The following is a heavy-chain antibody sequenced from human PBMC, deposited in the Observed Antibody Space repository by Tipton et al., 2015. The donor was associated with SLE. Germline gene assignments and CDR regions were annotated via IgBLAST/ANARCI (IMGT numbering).Heavy chain of an antibody. CDR2: INHSGSA. J-gene: IGHJ4*02. CDR3: ARGGYDFWSGPGNY. D-gene: IGHD3-3*01. V-gene: IGHV4-34*01. CDR1: GGSFSGYH. Sequence: LRLSCAVYGGSFSGYHWSWIRQPPGKGLEWIGEINHSGSATYNPSLKSRVTISLDRSKNQFSLKLMSVTAADTAAYYCARGGYDFWSGPGNYWGQGTMVTVSS.